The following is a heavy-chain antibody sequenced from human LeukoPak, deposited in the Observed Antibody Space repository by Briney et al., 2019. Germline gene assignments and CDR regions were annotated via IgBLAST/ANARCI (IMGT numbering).Heavy chain of an antibody. CDR1: GFTFDDYG. CDR2: INWNGGST. D-gene: IGHD2-21*02. J-gene: IGHJ4*02. V-gene: IGHV3-20*04. Sequence: GGSLRLSCAASGFTFDDYGMSWVCQAPGKGLEWDSGINWNGGSTGYADSVKGRFTISRDNAKNSLYLQMNSLRAEDTALYYCARRLTYCGGDCYTAFDYWGQGTLVTVSS. CDR3: ARRLTYCGGDCYTAFDY.